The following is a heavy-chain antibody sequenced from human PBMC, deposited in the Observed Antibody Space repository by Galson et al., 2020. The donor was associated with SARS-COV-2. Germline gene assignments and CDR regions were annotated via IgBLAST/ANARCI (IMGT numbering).Heavy chain of an antibody. Sequence: GGSLRLSCAASGFTFSSYWMHWVRQAPGKGLVWVSRIYSEGSSTSYADSVKGRFTISGDNAKNTLYLQINSLRAEDTAVYYCARGDMGNGYFDYWGQGTLVTVSS. D-gene: IGHD2-8*01. CDR3: ARGDMGNGYFDY. J-gene: IGHJ4*02. CDR2: IYSEGSST. V-gene: IGHV3-74*01. CDR1: GFTFSSYW.